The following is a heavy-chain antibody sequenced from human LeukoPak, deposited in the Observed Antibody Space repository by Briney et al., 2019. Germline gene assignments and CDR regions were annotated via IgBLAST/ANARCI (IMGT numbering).Heavy chain of an antibody. CDR2: INWNGGST. Sequence: GGSLRHSCAASGFTFDDYGMSWVRQAPGKGLEWVSGINWNGGSTGYADSVKGRFTISRDNAKNSLYLQMNSLRAEDTALYYCARGRGELLQFGRYFDYWGQGTLVTVSS. V-gene: IGHV3-20*04. D-gene: IGHD1-26*01. CDR3: ARGRGELLQFGRYFDY. J-gene: IGHJ4*02. CDR1: GFTFDDYG.